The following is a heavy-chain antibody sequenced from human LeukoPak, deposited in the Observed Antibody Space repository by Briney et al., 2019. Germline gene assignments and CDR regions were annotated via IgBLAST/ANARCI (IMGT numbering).Heavy chain of an antibody. Sequence: ASVKVSCKASGGTFSSYTISWVRQAPGQGLEWMGRIIPILGIANYAQNFQGRVTLTADKSTSTAYMELSSLRSEDTAVYYCATLGYCGGDCSVWFDPWGQGTLVTVSS. D-gene: IGHD2-21*01. CDR3: ATLGYCGGDCSVWFDP. CDR1: GGTFSSYT. V-gene: IGHV1-69*02. CDR2: IIPILGIA. J-gene: IGHJ5*02.